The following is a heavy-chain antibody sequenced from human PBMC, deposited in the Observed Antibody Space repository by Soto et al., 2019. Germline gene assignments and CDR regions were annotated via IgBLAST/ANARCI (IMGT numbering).Heavy chain of an antibody. Sequence: GASLKISCKGSAYSFPSYWIGWVRQIPGKDLEWMGIIYPGDSDTRYSPSFQGQVTISADKSISTAYLQWSSLKASDTAMYYCARCPYYDFWSGYSHPQYYYYGMDVWGQGTTVIVS. V-gene: IGHV5-51*01. CDR1: AYSFPSYW. CDR3: ARCPYYDFWSGYSHPQYYYYGMDV. J-gene: IGHJ6*01. CDR2: IYPGDSDT. D-gene: IGHD3-3*01.